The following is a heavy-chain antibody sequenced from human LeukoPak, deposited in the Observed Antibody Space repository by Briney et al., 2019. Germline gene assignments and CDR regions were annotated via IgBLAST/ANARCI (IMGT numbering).Heavy chain of an antibody. V-gene: IGHV3-11*01. CDR3: ARVSSNYDRWFDP. CDR2: ISSSGSTI. J-gene: IGHJ5*02. CDR1: GFTFSDYY. D-gene: IGHD4-11*01. Sequence: PGGSLRLSCAASGFTFSDYYMSWIRQAPGKGLEWVSYISSSGSTIYYADSVKGRFTISRDNAKNSLYLQMNSLRAEDTAVYYCARVSSNYDRWFDPWGQGTLVTVSS.